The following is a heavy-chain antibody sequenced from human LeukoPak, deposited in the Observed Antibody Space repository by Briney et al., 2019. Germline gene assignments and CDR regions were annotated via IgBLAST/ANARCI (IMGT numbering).Heavy chain of an antibody. CDR1: GFTFSTYW. D-gene: IGHD3-9*01. CDR2: IRPEGTTT. V-gene: IGHV3-74*03. CDR3: ARDLDRILFDY. Sequence: RPGGSLRLSCAASGFTFSTYWMHWVRQAPGKGLVWVSRIRPEGTTTAYADSVKGRFTISRDNAKNTLFLQMNSLSAEDTAVYYCARDLDRILFDYWGQGTLVTVSS. J-gene: IGHJ4*02.